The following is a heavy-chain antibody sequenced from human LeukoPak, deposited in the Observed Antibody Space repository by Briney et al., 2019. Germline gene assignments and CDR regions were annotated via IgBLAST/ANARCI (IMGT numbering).Heavy chain of an antibody. Sequence: GASVKVSCTASGYTFTGYYMHWVRQAPGQGLEWMGWINPNSGGTNYAQKFQGRVTMTRDTSISTAYMELSRLRSDDTAVYYCARDCSTSCYTRSYAFDIWGQGTMVTVSS. CDR2: INPNSGGT. CDR1: GYTFTGYY. CDR3: ARDCSTSCYTRSYAFDI. D-gene: IGHD2-2*02. V-gene: IGHV1-2*02. J-gene: IGHJ3*02.